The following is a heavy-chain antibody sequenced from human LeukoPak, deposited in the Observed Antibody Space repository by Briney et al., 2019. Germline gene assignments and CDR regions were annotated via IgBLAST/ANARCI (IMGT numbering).Heavy chain of an antibody. CDR3: ARAWGGELRIKGYFDY. CDR1: GGSISSYY. D-gene: IGHD1-26*01. Sequence: SETLSLTCTVSGGSISSYYWSWIRQPPGKGLEWIGEINHSGSTNYNPSLKSRVTISVDTSKNQFSLKLSSVTAADTAVYYFARAWGGELRIKGYFDYWGQGTLVTVSS. V-gene: IGHV4-34*01. CDR2: INHSGST. J-gene: IGHJ4*02.